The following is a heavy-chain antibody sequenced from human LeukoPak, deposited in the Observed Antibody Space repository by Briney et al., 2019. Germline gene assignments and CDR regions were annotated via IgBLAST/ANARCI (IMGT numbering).Heavy chain of an antibody. J-gene: IGHJ6*02. CDR1: GFTFSSYA. CDR2: ISYDGSNK. V-gene: IGHV3-30-3*01. CDR3: ARTYCSSTSCYYYYYGMDV. D-gene: IGHD2-2*01. Sequence: GGSLRLSCAASGFTFSSYAIHWVRQAPGKGLEWVAVISYDGSNKYYADSVKGRFTISRDNSKNTLYLQMNSLRAEDTAAYYCARTYCSSTSCYYYYYGMDVWGQGTTVTVSS.